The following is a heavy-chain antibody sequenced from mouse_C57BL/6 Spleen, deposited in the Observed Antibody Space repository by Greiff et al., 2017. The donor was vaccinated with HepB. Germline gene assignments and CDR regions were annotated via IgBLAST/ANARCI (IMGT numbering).Heavy chain of an antibody. CDR1: GYAFSSSW. CDR3: ARGVYYAMDY. Sequence: QVQLQQSGPELVKPGASVKISCKASGYAFSSSWMNWVKQRPGKGLEWIGRIYPGDGDTNYNVKFKGKATLTADKSSSTAYMQLSSLTSEDSAVYFCARGVYYAMDYWGQGTSVTVSS. J-gene: IGHJ4*01. V-gene: IGHV1-82*01. CDR2: IYPGDGDT.